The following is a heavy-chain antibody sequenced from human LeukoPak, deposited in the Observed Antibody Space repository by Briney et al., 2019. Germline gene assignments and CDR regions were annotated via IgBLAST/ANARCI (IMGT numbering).Heavy chain of an antibody. Sequence: ASVKVSCKASGGTFSSYAISWVRQAPGQGLEWMGGIIPIFGTANYAQKFQGRVTITTDESTSTAYMELSSLRSEDTAVYYCARAFYYYGSGSYPPYYYYYMDVWGKGTTVTVPS. J-gene: IGHJ6*03. D-gene: IGHD3-10*01. CDR2: IIPIFGTA. CDR1: GGTFSSYA. V-gene: IGHV1-69*05. CDR3: ARAFYYYGSGSYPPYYYYYMDV.